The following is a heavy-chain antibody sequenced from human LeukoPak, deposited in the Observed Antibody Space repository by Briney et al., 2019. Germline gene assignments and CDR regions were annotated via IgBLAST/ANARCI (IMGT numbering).Heavy chain of an antibody. CDR3: GRQGYTAAYHFFDY. V-gene: IGHV4-4*07. CDR1: NASVNSYF. CDR2: IYTTGTT. J-gene: IGHJ4*02. D-gene: IGHD6-25*01. Sequence: SETLSLTCTVSNASVNSYFWGWVRQPAGKGLERLGRIYTTGTTYYNPSLKSRLTLSIETSKSQFSLTLRSATAADTAVYFCGRQGYTAAYHFFDYWSLGTLVTVSS.